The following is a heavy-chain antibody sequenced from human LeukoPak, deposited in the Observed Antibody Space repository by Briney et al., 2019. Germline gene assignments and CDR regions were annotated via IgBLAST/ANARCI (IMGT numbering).Heavy chain of an antibody. CDR3: ARLTGTTGFDY. D-gene: IGHD1-1*01. Sequence: GGSLRLSCAASGFTFDDYAMHWVRQAPGKGLEWVSLISGDGGSTYYAVSVKGRFTISRDNSKNSLYLQMNSLRADDTAVYYCARLTGTTGFDYWGQGTLVTVSS. CDR2: ISGDGGST. J-gene: IGHJ4*02. CDR1: GFTFDDYA. V-gene: IGHV3-43*02.